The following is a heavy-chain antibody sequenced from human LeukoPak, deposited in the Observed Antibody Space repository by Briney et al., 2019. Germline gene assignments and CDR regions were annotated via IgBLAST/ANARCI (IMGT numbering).Heavy chain of an antibody. CDR2: IYRSGST. D-gene: IGHD1-26*01. CDR3: ARHRAPYSGSYVDY. Sequence: SETLSLTCAVSGYSISSGYYWGWIRQPPGKGLEWIGSIYRSGSTYYNPSLKSRVTISVNTSKNQFSLKLSSVTAADTAVYYCARHRAPYSGSYVDYWGQGNLVTVSS. V-gene: IGHV4-38-2*01. CDR1: GYSISSGYY. J-gene: IGHJ4*02.